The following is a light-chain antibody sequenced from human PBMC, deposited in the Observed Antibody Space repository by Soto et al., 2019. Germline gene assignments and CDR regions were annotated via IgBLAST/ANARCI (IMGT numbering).Light chain of an antibody. Sequence: QSVLTQPASVSGSPGQSITISCTGTSSDVGGYNYVSWYQQHPGKAPKLMIYDVSNRPSGVSNRFSGSKSGNTASLTISGLQAEDGADYYGTLYKSSSPRVFGGGTTLPVL. CDR3: TLYKSSSPRV. CDR2: DVS. V-gene: IGLV2-14*01. J-gene: IGLJ2*01. CDR1: SSDVGGYNY.